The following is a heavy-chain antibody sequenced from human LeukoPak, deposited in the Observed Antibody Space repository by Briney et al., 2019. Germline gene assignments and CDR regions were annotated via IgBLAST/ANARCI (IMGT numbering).Heavy chain of an antibody. CDR1: GGSISSSNYY. J-gene: IGHJ6*03. CDR3: ARPGRSGAGTNHMDV. Sequence: SETLSLTCTVSGGSISSSNYYWGWIRQPPGKGLEWIGSIYYSGSTFYNPSLKSRVTISVDTSNNQFPLRLNSVTAADTAVYYCARPGRSGAGTNHMDVWGKGTTVTVSS. V-gene: IGHV4-39*01. D-gene: IGHD3-3*01. CDR2: IYYSGST.